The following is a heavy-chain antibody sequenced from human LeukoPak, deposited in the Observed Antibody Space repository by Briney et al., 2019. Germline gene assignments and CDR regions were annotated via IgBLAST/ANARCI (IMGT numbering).Heavy chain of an antibody. CDR1: GFTFDDYA. CDR3: AKDYYGSGSHDY. D-gene: IGHD3-10*01. V-gene: IGHV3-9*01. J-gene: IGHJ4*02. CDR2: ISWNSGSI. Sequence: GRSLRLSCAASGFTFDDYAMHWVRHAPGKGLEWVSGISWNSGSIGYADSVKGRFTISRDNAKNSLYLQMNSLRAEDTALYYCAKDYYGSGSHDYWGQGTLVTVSS.